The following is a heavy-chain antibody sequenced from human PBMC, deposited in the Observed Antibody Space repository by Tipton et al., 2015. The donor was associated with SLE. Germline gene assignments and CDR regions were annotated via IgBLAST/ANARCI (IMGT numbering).Heavy chain of an antibody. D-gene: IGHD3-22*01. CDR1: GYTFTSYD. Sequence: QVQLVQSGAEVKKPGASVKVSCKASGYTFTSYDINWVRQATGQGLEWMGWMNPNSGNTGYAQKFQGRVTMTRNTSISTAYMELSSLRSEDTAVYYCARVNYDSSGYFAHFDYWGQGTLVTVSS. J-gene: IGHJ4*02. CDR2: MNPNSGNT. CDR3: ARVNYDSSGYFAHFDY. V-gene: IGHV1-8*01.